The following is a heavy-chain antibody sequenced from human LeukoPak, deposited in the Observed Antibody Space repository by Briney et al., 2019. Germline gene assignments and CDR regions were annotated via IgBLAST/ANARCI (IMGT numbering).Heavy chain of an antibody. Sequence: ASVKVSCKASGYTFTGYYMHWVRQAPGQGLEWMGWINPNSGGTNYAQKFQGRVTMTRDTSISTAYMGLSRLRSDDTAVYYCARGGYDFWSGYYHFDYWGQGTLVTVSS. J-gene: IGHJ4*02. D-gene: IGHD3-3*01. CDR1: GYTFTGYY. V-gene: IGHV1-2*02. CDR2: INPNSGGT. CDR3: ARGGYDFWSGYYHFDY.